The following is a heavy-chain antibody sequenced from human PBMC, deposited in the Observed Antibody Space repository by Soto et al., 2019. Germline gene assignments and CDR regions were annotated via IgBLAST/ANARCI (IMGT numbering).Heavy chain of an antibody. CDR1: GFTFSSYG. J-gene: IGHJ2*01. Sequence: QVQLEESGGGVVQPGRSLRLSCAASGFTFSSYGMHWVRQAPGKGLEWVAVIWYDGSNKYYADSVKGRFTISRDNAKNTLYLQMSSLGAEDPAVYYCARIPQIAVAGTRFGYFDLWGRGTLVTVSS. V-gene: IGHV3-33*01. CDR2: IWYDGSNK. D-gene: IGHD6-19*01. CDR3: ARIPQIAVAGTRFGYFDL.